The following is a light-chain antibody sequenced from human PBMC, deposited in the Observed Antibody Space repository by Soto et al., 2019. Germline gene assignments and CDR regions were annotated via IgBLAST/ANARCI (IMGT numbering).Light chain of an antibody. CDR3: SSYTTRSTYV. CDR1: SSDVGGYNY. J-gene: IGLJ1*01. V-gene: IGLV2-14*01. CDR2: QVT. Sequence: QSVLTQPASVSGSPGQSITISCTGTSSDVGGYNYVSWYQHHPGKVPKLMIFQVTKRPSGVSDRFYGSKSGNTASLTISGLQAEDEGDYFCSSYTTRSTYVLGTGTKVTVL.